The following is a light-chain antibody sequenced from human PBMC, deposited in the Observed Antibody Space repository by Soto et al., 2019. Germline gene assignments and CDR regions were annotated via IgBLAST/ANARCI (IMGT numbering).Light chain of an antibody. CDR2: CAS. CDR3: QQYNNWPPWT. CDR1: QSVSIN. J-gene: IGKJ1*01. Sequence: EIVMTQAPATLSVSPGERATLSCRARQSVSINLACYQQKPRQAPRLLIYCASTRATGIPARFSGSGSGTEFPLTIGSLQSENFAVYYFQQYNNWPPWTFGQGTKVEIK. V-gene: IGKV3-15*01.